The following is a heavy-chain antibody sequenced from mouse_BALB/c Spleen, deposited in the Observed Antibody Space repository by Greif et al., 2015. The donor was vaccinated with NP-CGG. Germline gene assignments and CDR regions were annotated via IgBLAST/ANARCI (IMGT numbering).Heavy chain of an antibody. Sequence: DVKLVESGPGLVKPSQSLSLTCSVTGYSITSGYYWNWIRQFPGNKLEWMGYISYDGSNNYNPSLKNRISITRDTSKNQFFLKLNSVTTEDTATYYCARSSYYGQAWFAYWGQGTLVTVSA. D-gene: IGHD2-10*01. J-gene: IGHJ3*01. CDR3: ARSSYYGQAWFAY. CDR1: GYSITSGYY. V-gene: IGHV3-6*02. CDR2: ISYDGSN.